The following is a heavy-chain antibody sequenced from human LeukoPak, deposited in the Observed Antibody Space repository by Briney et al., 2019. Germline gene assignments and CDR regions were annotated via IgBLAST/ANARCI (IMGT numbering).Heavy chain of an antibody. CDR3: AKDRCSNGVGCYYYYMDV. D-gene: IGHD2-8*01. Sequence: GGSLRLSCAASGFTVSSNYMSWVRQAPGKGLEWVSVIYSGGSTYYADSVKGRFTISRDNSKNTLYLQMNSLRAEDTAVYYCAKDRCSNGVGCYYYYMDVWGKGTTVTISS. CDR2: IYSGGST. J-gene: IGHJ6*03. CDR1: GFTVSSNY. V-gene: IGHV3-66*01.